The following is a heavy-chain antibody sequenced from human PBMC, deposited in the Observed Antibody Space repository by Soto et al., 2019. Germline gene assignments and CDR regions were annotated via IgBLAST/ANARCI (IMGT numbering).Heavy chain of an antibody. V-gene: IGHV4-34*01. J-gene: IGHJ4*02. CDR1: GGSFSGYS. D-gene: IGHD1-26*01. Sequence: SETLSLTCAVYGGSFSGYSWSWIRQPPGKGLEWIGEINHSGSTYYNPSLKSRVTISVDTSKNQFSLKLSSVTAADTAVYYCAREGATGGGGFDYWGQGTLVTVSS. CDR3: AREGATGGGGFDY. CDR2: INHSGST.